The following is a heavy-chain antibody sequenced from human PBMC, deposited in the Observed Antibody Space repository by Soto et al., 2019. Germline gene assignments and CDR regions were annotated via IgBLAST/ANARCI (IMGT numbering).Heavy chain of an antibody. D-gene: IGHD2-15*01. CDR1: GFIVSSNY. CDR3: ARSDCSGGSCYFDY. J-gene: IGHJ4*02. Sequence: EVQLVESGGGLVQPGGSLRLSCAASGFIVSSNYMSWVRQAPGKGLEWVSVIYSAGNTYYADSVTGRFSISXXXXXXXXXXXXXXXXAEDTAVYYCARSDCSGGSCYFDYWGQGTLVTVSS. V-gene: IGHV3-66*01. CDR2: IYSAGNT.